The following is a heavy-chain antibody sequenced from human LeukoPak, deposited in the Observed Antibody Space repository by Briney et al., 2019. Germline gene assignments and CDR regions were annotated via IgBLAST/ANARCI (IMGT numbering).Heavy chain of an antibody. Sequence: PGRSLRLSCAASGFTFSSYAMHWVRQAPGKGLEWVAVISYDGSNKYYADSVKGRFTISRDNSKNTLYLQMNSLRAEDTAVYYCATSVGARGHDAFDIWGQGTMVTVSS. V-gene: IGHV3-30-3*01. CDR3: ATSVGARGHDAFDI. CDR1: GFTFSSYA. CDR2: ISYDGSNK. J-gene: IGHJ3*02. D-gene: IGHD1-26*01.